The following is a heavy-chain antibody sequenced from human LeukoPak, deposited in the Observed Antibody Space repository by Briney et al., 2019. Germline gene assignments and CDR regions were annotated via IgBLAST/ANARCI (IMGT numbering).Heavy chain of an antibody. J-gene: IGHJ4*02. Sequence: GGSLRLSCAASRFTFSSYSMSWVRQAPGKGLEWVSYITSSSTVYYAGSVKGRFTISRDNAKNSLFLQMNSLRAEDTAVYYCARDYCSGPKCYFIDYWGQGALVTVSS. CDR3: ARDYCSGPKCYFIDY. V-gene: IGHV3-48*04. CDR2: ITSSSTV. D-gene: IGHD2-15*01. CDR1: RFTFSSYS.